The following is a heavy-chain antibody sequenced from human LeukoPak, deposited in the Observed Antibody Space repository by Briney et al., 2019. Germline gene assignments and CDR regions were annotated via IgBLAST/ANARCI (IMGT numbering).Heavy chain of an antibody. CDR3: ARVEDIVVEFLSD. CDR1: GFTFSSYW. V-gene: IGHV3-7*01. D-gene: IGHD2-2*01. Sequence: TGGSLRLSCAASGFTFSSYWMNWVRQAPGKGLEWVANIKQDGSEKYYVDSVKGRFTISRDNAKNSLYLQMNSLRAEDTAVYYCARVEDIVVEFLSDWGQGTLVTVSS. J-gene: IGHJ4*02. CDR2: IKQDGSEK.